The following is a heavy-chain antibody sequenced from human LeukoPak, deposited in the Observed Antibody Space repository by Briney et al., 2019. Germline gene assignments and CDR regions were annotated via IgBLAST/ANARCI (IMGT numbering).Heavy chain of an antibody. CDR1: GFTFSSYA. Sequence: GGSLRLSCSASGFTFSSYAMSWVRQAPGKGLEWVSVISGSGSGTHYADSVKGRFTISRDNSKNTLYLQLNSLRAEDTAIYYCAGSGPQGGYYYGLDVWGQGTTVTVSS. V-gene: IGHV3-23*01. D-gene: IGHD3-10*01. J-gene: IGHJ6*02. CDR2: ISGSGSGT. CDR3: AGSGPQGGYYYGLDV.